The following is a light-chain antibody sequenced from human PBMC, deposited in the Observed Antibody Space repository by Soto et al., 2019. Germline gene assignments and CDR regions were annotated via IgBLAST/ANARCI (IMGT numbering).Light chain of an antibody. V-gene: IGKV3-11*01. CDR1: QSVGRY. CDR3: QQRNNWPPTYT. J-gene: IGKJ2*01. Sequence: EIVLTQSPATLSLSPGERATLSCRASQSVGRYLAWYQQKQGQAPRLLIYDAVNRATGIPARFSGSGSGTDFTLTISSLEPEDFAVYYCQQRNNWPPTYTFGQGTKLEIK. CDR2: DAV.